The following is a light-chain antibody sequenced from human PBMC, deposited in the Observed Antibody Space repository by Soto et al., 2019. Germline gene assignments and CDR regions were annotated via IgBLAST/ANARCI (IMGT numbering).Light chain of an antibody. CDR3: SLFPANGTFV. Sequence: QSALTQPPSASGSLGQSVTISCTGTSSDVGGYNYVSWYQQHPGKAPKLIIYAVSNRSSEVPGRFSGSKSGNTASLTVSGLQAEIGSVYFCSLFPANGTFVFGTGTKLPAL. J-gene: IGLJ1*01. CDR1: SSDVGGYNY. V-gene: IGLV2-8*01. CDR2: AVS.